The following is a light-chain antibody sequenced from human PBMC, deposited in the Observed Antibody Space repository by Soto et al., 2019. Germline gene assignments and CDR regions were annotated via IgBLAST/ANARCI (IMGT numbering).Light chain of an antibody. CDR2: DVS. J-gene: IGLJ2*01. CDR1: SSDVGGYDY. CDR3: GSYTSTSPV. V-gene: IGLV2-14*01. Sequence: QSALTQPASVSGSPGQSITISCTGTSSDVGGYDYVSWYQQHPGKAPKLMIYDVSNRPSGVSNRFSGSKSGHTASLTISGLQAEDEADYYYGSYTSTSPVFGGGTKLTVL.